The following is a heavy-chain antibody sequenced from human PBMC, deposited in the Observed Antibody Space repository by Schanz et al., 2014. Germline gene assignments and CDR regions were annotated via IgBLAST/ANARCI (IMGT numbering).Heavy chain of an antibody. J-gene: IGHJ3*02. CDR2: IKGKTDGGTA. CDR1: GLTFTSAW. Sequence: EVQLVESGGGLVKPGGSLRLSCATSGLTFTSAWMSWVRQAPGKGLEWVGRIKGKTDGGTADYAAPMKGRFTISRDDSKNTLFLQMNSLETEDTAVYYCAKSDAFDIWGQGTLVTVSS. V-gene: IGHV3-15*01. CDR3: AKSDAFDI.